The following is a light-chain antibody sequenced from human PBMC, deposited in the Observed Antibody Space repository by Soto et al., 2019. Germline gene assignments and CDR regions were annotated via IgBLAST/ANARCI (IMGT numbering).Light chain of an antibody. CDR3: TSYAGSSNWV. V-gene: IGLV2-8*01. CDR1: GSDIGTYKY. Sequence: QSVLTQPPSASGSPGQSVTISCTGTGSDIGTYKYVSWYQQHPGQAPNLIIYEVNKRPPGVPDRFSGSKSGNTASLTVSGLQSEDEGDYYCTSYAGSSNWVFGGGTKLTVL. J-gene: IGLJ3*02. CDR2: EVN.